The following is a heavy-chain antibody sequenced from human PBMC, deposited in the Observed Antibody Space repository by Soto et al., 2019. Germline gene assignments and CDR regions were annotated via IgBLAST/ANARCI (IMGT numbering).Heavy chain of an antibody. D-gene: IGHD3-3*01. Sequence: GRGLEWIGFIYYSGGTTNYNPSLKSRVTISVDTSRSQFSLKLSSVTAADTAVYYCARMSYDFWSVYLDYWGQGILVSVSS. V-gene: IGHV4-59*08. CDR3: ARMSYDFWSVYLDY. J-gene: IGHJ4*02. CDR2: IYYSGGT.